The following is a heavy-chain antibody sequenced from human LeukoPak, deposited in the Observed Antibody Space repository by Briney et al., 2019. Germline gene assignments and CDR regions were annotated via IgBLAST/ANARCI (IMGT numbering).Heavy chain of an antibody. CDR1: GFTFSSYA. V-gene: IGHV3-23*01. Sequence: GGSLRLSCAASGFTFSSYAMSWVRQAPGKGLEWVSAISGSGGSTYYADSVKGRFTISRDNSKNTLYPQMNSLRAEDTAVYYCAKDRNYYDILTGYHYATSDYWGQGTLVTVSS. CDR3: AKDRNYYDILTGYHYATSDY. CDR2: ISGSGGST. D-gene: IGHD3-9*01. J-gene: IGHJ4*02.